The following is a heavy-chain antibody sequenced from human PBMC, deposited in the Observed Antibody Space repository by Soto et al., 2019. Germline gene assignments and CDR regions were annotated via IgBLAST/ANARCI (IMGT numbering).Heavy chain of an antibody. J-gene: IGHJ4*02. CDR3: ARGGLATTNPTDY. CDR2: ISSDGSGT. CDR1: GFTFSDYA. Sequence: EVQLVESGGGLVQPGGSLRLSCAASGFTFSDYAMHWVRQAPGKGLEYVSGISSDGSGTYYGNYMKGRFTISRDNSKNTLYLRMGSLRAEDMAVYYCARGGLATTNPTDYWGQGTLVTVSS. V-gene: IGHV3-64*01. D-gene: IGHD5-12*01.